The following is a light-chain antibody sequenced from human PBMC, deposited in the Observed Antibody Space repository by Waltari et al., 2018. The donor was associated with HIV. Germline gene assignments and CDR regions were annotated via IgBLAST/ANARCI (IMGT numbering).Light chain of an antibody. J-gene: IGKJ4*01. CDR1: QSISSW. Sequence: DIQVTQSPSTLSASLGDRLTITCRASQSISSWLAWYQQKPGKAPKLLIYKASSLESGVPSRFSGSGSGTEFTLTISSLQPDDFATYYCQQYNSYLLTFGGGTKVEIK. CDR3: QQYNSYLLT. CDR2: KAS. V-gene: IGKV1-5*03.